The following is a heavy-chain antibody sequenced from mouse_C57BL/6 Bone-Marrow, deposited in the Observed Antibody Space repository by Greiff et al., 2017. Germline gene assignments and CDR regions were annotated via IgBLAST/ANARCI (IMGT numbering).Heavy chain of an antibody. V-gene: IGHV1-4*01. D-gene: IGHD5-1-1*01. CDR3: APGGDTLDY. CDR1: GYTFTSYT. CDR2: INPSSGYT. Sequence: VQLQQSGAELARPGASVKMSCKASGYTFTSYTMHWVKQRPGQGLEWIGYINPSSGYTKYNQKFKDKATLTADKSASTAYMHLSSLTSEDSAVYYCAPGGDTLDYWGQGTTLTVSS. J-gene: IGHJ2*01.